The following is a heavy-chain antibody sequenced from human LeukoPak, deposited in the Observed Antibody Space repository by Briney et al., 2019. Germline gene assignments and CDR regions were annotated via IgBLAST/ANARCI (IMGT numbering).Heavy chain of an antibody. Sequence: SETLSLTCADYGESFSGYYWSWIRQSPGKGLEWIGEINHSGSTNYNPSLKSRVTISVDTSKNQFSLKLSSVTAADTAVYYCARGSGSSWYLRWGQGTLVTVSS. CDR2: INHSGST. J-gene: IGHJ4*02. V-gene: IGHV4-34*01. CDR1: GESFSGYY. D-gene: IGHD6-13*01. CDR3: ARGSGSSWYLR.